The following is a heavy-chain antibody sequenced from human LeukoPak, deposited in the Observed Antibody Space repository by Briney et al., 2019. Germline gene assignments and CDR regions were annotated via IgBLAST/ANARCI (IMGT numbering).Heavy chain of an antibody. V-gene: IGHV3-23*01. CDR2: ISGSGGST. J-gene: IGHJ5*02. CDR3: ARDRRMATITGWFDP. Sequence: GTLRLSCAASGFTFSSYGMSWVRQAPGKGLEWVSAISGSGGSTYYADSVKGRFTISRDNSKNSLYLQMNSLRAEDTAVYYCARDRRMATITGWFDPWGQGTLVTVSS. D-gene: IGHD5-24*01. CDR1: GFTFSSYG.